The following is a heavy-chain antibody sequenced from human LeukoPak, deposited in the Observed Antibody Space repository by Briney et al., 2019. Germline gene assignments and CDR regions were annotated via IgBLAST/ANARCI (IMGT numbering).Heavy chain of an antibody. V-gene: IGHV3-33*06. D-gene: IGHD6-19*01. J-gene: IGHJ4*02. CDR3: AKDSVAALFDY. CDR2: IWYDGSNK. Sequence: PGGSLRLSCAASGFTFSSNGRHGARQAPGKGLEWVAVIWYDGSNKYYADSVKGRFTISRDNSKNTLYLQMNSLRAEDTAVYYCAKDSVAALFDYWGQGTLVTVSS. CDR1: GFTFSSNG.